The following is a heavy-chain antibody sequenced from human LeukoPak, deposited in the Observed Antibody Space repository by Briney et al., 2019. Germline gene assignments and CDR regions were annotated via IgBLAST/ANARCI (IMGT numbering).Heavy chain of an antibody. CDR3: AREGRFGELFN. Sequence: PSETLSLTCTVSGGSISSYYWSWIRQPPGKGLEWIGYIYYSGSTNYNPSLKSRVTISVDTSKNQFSLKLSSVTAADTAVYYCAREGRFGELFNWGQGTLVTVSS. CDR1: GGSISSYY. CDR2: IYYSGST. D-gene: IGHD3-10*01. V-gene: IGHV4-59*01. J-gene: IGHJ4*02.